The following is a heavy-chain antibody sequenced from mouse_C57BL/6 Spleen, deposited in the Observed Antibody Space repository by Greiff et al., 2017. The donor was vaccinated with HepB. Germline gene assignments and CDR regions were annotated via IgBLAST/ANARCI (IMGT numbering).Heavy chain of an antibody. Sequence: QVQLKQSGAELARPGASVKLSCKASGYTFTSYGISWVKQRTGQGLEWIGEIYPRSGNNYYNEKFKGKATLTADKSSSTAYMELRSLTSEDSAVYFCASLAAQATWAYWGQGTLVTVSA. V-gene: IGHV1-81*01. CDR1: GYTFTSYG. J-gene: IGHJ3*01. D-gene: IGHD3-2*02. CDR2: IYPRSGNN. CDR3: ASLAAQATWAY.